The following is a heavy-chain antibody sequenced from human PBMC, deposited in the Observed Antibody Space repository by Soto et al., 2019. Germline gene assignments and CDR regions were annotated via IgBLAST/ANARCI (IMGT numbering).Heavy chain of an antibody. CDR1: GISVSNYY. CDR2: IYSGGST. Sequence: EVQLVESGGGLVQPGGSLRLSCAVSGISVSNYYMSCVRQAPGKGLEWVSVIYSGGSTYYGDSVKGRFTISRQNSENTLYLQMNSLKPEDTAVYYCARGGCSGNCNSNEFDYWGQGTLVTVS. V-gene: IGHV3-53*04. D-gene: IGHD2-21*01. J-gene: IGHJ4*02. CDR3: ARGGCSGNCNSNEFDY.